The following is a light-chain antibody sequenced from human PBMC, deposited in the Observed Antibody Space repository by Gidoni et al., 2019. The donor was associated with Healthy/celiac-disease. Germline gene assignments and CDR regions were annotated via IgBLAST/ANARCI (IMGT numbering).Light chain of an antibody. CDR2: GNS. CDR3: QSYDSSLSGYV. J-gene: IGLJ1*01. V-gene: IGLV1-40*01. CDR1: SPNIGAGYD. Sequence: QSVLTQPPSVSGAPGQRVTISCTGSSPNIGAGYDVPWYQQLPGPAPKLLIYGNSNRPSGVPDRFSGSKSGTSASLAITGLQAEDEADYYCQSYDSSLSGYVFGTGTKVTVL.